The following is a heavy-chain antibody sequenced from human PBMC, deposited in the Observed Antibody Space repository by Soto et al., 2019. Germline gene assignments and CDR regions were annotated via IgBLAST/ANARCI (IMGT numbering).Heavy chain of an antibody. CDR1: GFSFSTYG. CDR3: VKFRGRAYHYYYMDV. V-gene: IGHV3-23*01. D-gene: IGHD3-16*01. Sequence: DVQLLESGGGLAQRGGSLRLSCAASGFSFSTYGMTWVRQAPGKGLEWVSYGGSGGSTYYADSVKGRFTISSDNSKNTLYLQMHSLRAEDTAVYYCVKFRGRAYHYYYMDVWGNGTTVTVSS. J-gene: IGHJ6*03. CDR2: YGGSGGST.